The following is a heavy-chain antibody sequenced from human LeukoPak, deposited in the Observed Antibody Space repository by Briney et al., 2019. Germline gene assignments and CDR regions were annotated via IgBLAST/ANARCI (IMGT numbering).Heavy chain of an antibody. CDR2: INPNSGGT. CDR3: ARDRLAYCGGDCYSSWFDP. J-gene: IGHJ5*02. D-gene: IGHD2-21*02. CDR1: GYTFTGYY. V-gene: IGHV1-2*06. Sequence: ASVKVSRKASGYTFTGYYMHWVRQAPGQGLEWMGRINPNSGGTNYAQKFQGRVTMTRDTSISTAYMELSRLRSDDTAVYYCARDRLAYCGGDCYSSWFDPWGQGTLVTVSS.